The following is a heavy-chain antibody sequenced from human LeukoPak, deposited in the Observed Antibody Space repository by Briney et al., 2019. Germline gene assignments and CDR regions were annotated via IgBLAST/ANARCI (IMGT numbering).Heavy chain of an antibody. Sequence: GGSLRLSCVAYGFTFSDYYMSWIRQAPGKGLEWVSYISSSGNTIYYADSVKGRFTISRDNAKNSLYLQINSLRAEDTAVYHCARDGSDCSGGSCYYYHYGMDVWGQGTTVTVSS. CDR1: GFTFSDYY. CDR2: ISSSGNTI. V-gene: IGHV3-11*01. J-gene: IGHJ6*02. CDR3: ARDGSDCSGGSCYYYHYGMDV. D-gene: IGHD2-15*01.